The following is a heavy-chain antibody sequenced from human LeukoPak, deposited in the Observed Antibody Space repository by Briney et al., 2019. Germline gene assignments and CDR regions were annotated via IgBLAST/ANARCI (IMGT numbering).Heavy chain of an antibody. CDR1: GFTFSSYA. Sequence: PGGSLRLSCAASGFTFSSYAMSWVRQAPGKGLEWVSAISGSGGSTYYADSVKGRFTISRDNSKNTLYLQMNSLRAEDTAVYYCARGGGVVVPAAIMMYFDYWGQGTLVTVSS. J-gene: IGHJ4*02. D-gene: IGHD2-2*01. CDR3: ARGGGVVVPAAIMMYFDY. V-gene: IGHV3-23*01. CDR2: ISGSGGST.